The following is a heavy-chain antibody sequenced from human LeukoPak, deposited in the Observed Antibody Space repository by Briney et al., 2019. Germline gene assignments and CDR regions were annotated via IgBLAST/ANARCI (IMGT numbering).Heavy chain of an antibody. Sequence: GGSLRLSCAPSGFTFSSYAMSWVRQTPGKGMEWVSTISTGDGRTYYADSVKGRFTIFRDNSKNTLYLQMNSLRAEDTAVYYCAKDQVGAAAGTLLHYWGQGTLVTVSS. CDR1: GFTFSSYA. CDR2: ISTGDGRT. J-gene: IGHJ4*02. V-gene: IGHV3-23*01. D-gene: IGHD6-13*01. CDR3: AKDQVGAAAGTLLHY.